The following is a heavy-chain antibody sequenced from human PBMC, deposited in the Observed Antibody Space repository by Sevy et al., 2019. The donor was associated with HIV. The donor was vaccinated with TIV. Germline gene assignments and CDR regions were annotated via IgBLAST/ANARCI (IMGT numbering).Heavy chain of an antibody. CDR1: GFTFSSYG. Sequence: GGSLRLSCAASGFTFSSYGMHWVRQAPGKGLEWVAVISYDGSNKYYADSVKGRFTISRDNSKNTLYLQMNSLRAEDTAVYYCAKRGSSGGYNIRTDDFFDYWGQGTLVTVSS. D-gene: IGHD2-15*01. CDR2: ISYDGSNK. J-gene: IGHJ4*02. CDR3: AKRGSSGGYNIRTDDFFDY. V-gene: IGHV3-30*18.